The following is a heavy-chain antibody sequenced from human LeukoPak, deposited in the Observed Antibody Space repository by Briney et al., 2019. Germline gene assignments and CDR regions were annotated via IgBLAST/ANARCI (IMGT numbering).Heavy chain of an antibody. J-gene: IGHJ4*02. Sequence: ASVKVSCKSSVYSLISYGLYWVRQAPGQGLEWMGWISPYNCNTNYAQNLQGRVTMTTATATSTAYMELRSLRPDDTAVYYCVRVKNGSFTWSFYYFDYWGQGTLVTVSS. V-gene: IGHV1-18*01. D-gene: IGHD1-14*01. CDR3: VRVKNGSFTWSFYYFDY. CDR1: VYSLISYG. CDR2: ISPYNCNT.